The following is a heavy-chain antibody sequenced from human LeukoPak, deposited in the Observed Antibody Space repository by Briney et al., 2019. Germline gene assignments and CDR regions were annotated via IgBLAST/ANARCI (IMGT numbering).Heavy chain of an antibody. J-gene: IGHJ4*02. V-gene: IGHV4-59*01. CDR2: IYYTGST. D-gene: IGHD3-22*01. CDR3: ARENDTSGFSASGFDS. CDR1: GASIGSYY. Sequence: SETLSLTCTVSGASIGSYYWSWIRQSPGKGLEWIGYIYYTGSTNYNPSLKSRVTISVDTSKNQFSLELSSVTAADTAVYYCARENDTSGFSASGFDSWGQGTLVTVSS.